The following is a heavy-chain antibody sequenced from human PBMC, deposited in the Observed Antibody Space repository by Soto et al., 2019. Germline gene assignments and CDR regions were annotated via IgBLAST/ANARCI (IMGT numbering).Heavy chain of an antibody. J-gene: IGHJ4*02. CDR3: ARDYRRGNYGDY. Sequence: QVQLVQSGAEVKKPGASVKVSCKASGYTFTDYYLHWVRQAPGQGLEWMGWINPNSGGTNYAHKFQGRVTMTRDTSINTAYMELNSLRSDDTAVFYCARDYRRGNYGDYWGQGTLVPVSS. CDR1: GYTFTDYY. D-gene: IGHD3-10*01. V-gene: IGHV1-2*02. CDR2: INPNSGGT.